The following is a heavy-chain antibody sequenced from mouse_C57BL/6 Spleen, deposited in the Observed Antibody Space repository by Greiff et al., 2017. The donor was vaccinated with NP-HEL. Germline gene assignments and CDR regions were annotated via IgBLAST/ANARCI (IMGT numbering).Heavy chain of an antibody. J-gene: IGHJ2*01. CDR1: GFTFSNYW. D-gene: IGHD3-2*02. CDR3: TGRQLRPYFDY. CDR2: IRLKSDNYAT. V-gene: IGHV6-3*01. Sequence: EVQGVESGGGLVQPGGSMKLSCVASGFTFSNYWMNWVRQSPEKGLEWVAQIRLKSDNYATHYAESVKGRFTISRDDSKSSVYLQMNNLRAEDTGIYYCTGRQLRPYFDYWGQGTTLTVSS.